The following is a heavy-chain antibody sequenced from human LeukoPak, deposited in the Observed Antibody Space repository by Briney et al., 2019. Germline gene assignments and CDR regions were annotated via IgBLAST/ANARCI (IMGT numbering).Heavy chain of an antibody. CDR1: GFTFGDYG. CDR2: IRSYAYGGTT. V-gene: IGHV3-49*03. D-gene: IGHD3-22*01. Sequence: GGSLRLSCTASGFTFGDYGMSWFRQAPGKGLEWVGFIRSYAYGGTTEYAASVKGRFTISRDDSKSIAYLQMNSLKTEDTAMYSCTRASYYDSSGYYYRVGDYRGQGTLVTVSS. J-gene: IGHJ4*02. CDR3: TRASYYDSSGYYYRVGDY.